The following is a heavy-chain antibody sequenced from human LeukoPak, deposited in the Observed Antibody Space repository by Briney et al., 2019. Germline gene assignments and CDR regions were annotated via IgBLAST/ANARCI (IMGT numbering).Heavy chain of an antibody. CDR1: GFTFATYA. J-gene: IGHJ4*02. CDR3: GKIHDTNGGFPYHFDS. CDR2: ITGSGRTT. Sequence: GGSLRLSCAASGFTFATYAMSWVRQAPGKGLKWVSGITGSGRTTYYADSVKGRFTISRDNSKNTLYLQMNSLRAEDTAIYYCGKIHDTNGGFPYHFDSWGQGTLVTVSS. D-gene: IGHD2-8*01. V-gene: IGHV3-23*01.